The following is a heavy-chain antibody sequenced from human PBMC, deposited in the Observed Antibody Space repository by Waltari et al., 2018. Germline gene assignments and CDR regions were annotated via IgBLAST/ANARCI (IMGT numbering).Heavy chain of an antibody. CDR3: MRDQRSTVLD. Sequence: QLQLQESGPGLVKPSETLSLTCTVAGGSISNGDYHWGWVRQPPGKALEWISTIHYTGSTYYNPSLNSRLTISVDTSKNQFSLKLSSVTAADTAVYHCMRDQRSTVLDWGQGTLVTVSS. V-gene: IGHV4-39*07. J-gene: IGHJ4*02. D-gene: IGHD1-1*01. CDR2: IHYTGST. CDR1: GGSISNGDYH.